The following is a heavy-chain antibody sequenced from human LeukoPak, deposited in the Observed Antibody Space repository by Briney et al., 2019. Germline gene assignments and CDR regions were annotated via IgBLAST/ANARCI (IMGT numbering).Heavy chain of an antibody. D-gene: IGHD2-8*02. CDR3: TRGLREYCTCVSCPFDY. CDR2: IGTVADT. CDR1: GFTFRNYD. Sequence: GGSLRLSCAASGFTFRNYDIHWVRQAPGKGLEWVSGIGTVADTFYAGSVKGRFTISRENDKNSVYLQMSSLRAEDTAVYYCTRGLREYCTCVSCPFDYWGQGILVTVSS. V-gene: IGHV3-13*01. J-gene: IGHJ4*02.